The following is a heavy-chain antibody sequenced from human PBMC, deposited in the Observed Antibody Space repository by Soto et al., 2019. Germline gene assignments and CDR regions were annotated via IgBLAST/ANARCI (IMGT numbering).Heavy chain of an antibody. CDR1: GYTFTGYY. CDR3: ARGDTAMVTWYYFDY. J-gene: IGHJ4*02. D-gene: IGHD5-18*01. Sequence: ASVKVSCKASGYTFTGYYMHWVRQAPGQGLEWMGWINPNSGGTNYAQKFQGWVTMTRDTSISTAYMELSRLRSDDTAVYYRARGDTAMVTWYYFDYWGQGTLVTVSS. CDR2: INPNSGGT. V-gene: IGHV1-2*04.